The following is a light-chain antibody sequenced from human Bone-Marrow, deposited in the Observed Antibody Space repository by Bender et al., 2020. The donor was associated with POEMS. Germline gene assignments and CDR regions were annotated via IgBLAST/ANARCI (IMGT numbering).Light chain of an antibody. CDR1: SSDVGHYSL. V-gene: IGLV2-14*02. Sequence: QSALTQPASVSGSPGQSITISCTGTSSDVGHYSLVSWYQQHPGKAPKLMIYDVSDRPSGVSNRFSGSKSGNTASLTISGLQAEDEADYYCSSFTSRSTLVFGGGTKLTVL. CDR2: DVS. J-gene: IGLJ3*02. CDR3: SSFTSRSTLV.